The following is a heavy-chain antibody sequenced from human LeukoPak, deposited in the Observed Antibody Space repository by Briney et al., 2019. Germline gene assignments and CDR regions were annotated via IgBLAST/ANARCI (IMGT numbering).Heavy chain of an antibody. J-gene: IGHJ4*02. Sequence: SETLSLTCAVSGGSISSSNWWSWVRQPPGKGLEWIGEIYHSGSTNYNPSLMSRVTISVDKSKNQFSLKLSSVTAADTAVYYCARKDIAVAGTGFDYWGQGTLVTVSS. V-gene: IGHV4-4*02. CDR1: GGSISSSNW. D-gene: IGHD6-19*01. CDR3: ARKDIAVAGTGFDY. CDR2: IYHSGST.